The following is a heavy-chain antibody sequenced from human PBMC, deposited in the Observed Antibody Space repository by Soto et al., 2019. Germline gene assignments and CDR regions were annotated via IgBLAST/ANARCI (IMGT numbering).Heavy chain of an antibody. J-gene: IGHJ6*02. Sequence: RESLKISCKGSGYSFTSYWISWVRQMPVKGLEWMGRIDPSDSYTNYSPSFQGHVTISADKSISTAYLQWSSLKASDTAMYYCASSPRGYCSSTSCRELGNYYGMDVWGQGTTVTVSS. V-gene: IGHV5-10-1*01. D-gene: IGHD2-2*01. CDR2: IDPSDSYT. CDR1: GYSFTSYW. CDR3: ASSPRGYCSSTSCRELGNYYGMDV.